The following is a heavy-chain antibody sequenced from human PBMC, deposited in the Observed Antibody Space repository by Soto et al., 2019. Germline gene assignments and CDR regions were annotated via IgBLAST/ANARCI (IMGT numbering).Heavy chain of an antibody. CDR3: AKIPSRGMIFGAGS. J-gene: IGHJ5*02. CDR1: GFIFRNHV. Sequence: GGPLRLSCAASGFIFRNHVLNWVRQAPGKGLEWVSAIDNSGDGSFYADSVKGRFIISRDNSKDTVFLHMNNLRPEDTAFYYCAKIPSRGMIFGAGSWGQGTLVTVSS. V-gene: IGHV3-23*05. D-gene: IGHD3-3*01. CDR2: IDNSGDGS.